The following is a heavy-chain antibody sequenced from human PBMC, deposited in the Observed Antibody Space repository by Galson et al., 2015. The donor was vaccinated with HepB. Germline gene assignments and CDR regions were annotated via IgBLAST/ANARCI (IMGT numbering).Heavy chain of an antibody. D-gene: IGHD6-13*01. Sequence: ETLSLTCTVSGGSISSYYWSWIRQPPGKGLEWIGYIYYSGSTNYNPSLKSRVTISVDTSKNQFSLKLSSVTAADTAVYYCARGTPPNSSSWPSPTIWFDPWAREPWSPSPQ. CDR2: IYYSGST. CDR1: GGSISSYY. CDR3: ARGTPPNSSSWPSPTIWFDP. V-gene: IGHV4-59*01. J-gene: IGHJ5*02.